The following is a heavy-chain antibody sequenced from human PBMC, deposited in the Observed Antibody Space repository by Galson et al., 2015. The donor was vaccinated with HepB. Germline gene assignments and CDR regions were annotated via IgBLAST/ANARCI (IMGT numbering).Heavy chain of an antibody. V-gene: IGHV4-34*01. Sequence: ETLSLTCAVYGGSFGGYYWSWIRPPPGKGLEWIGEINHSGSTNYNPSLKSRVTISVDTSKNQFSLKRSSVTAADTAVYYCARGHYYDSSGPTDEAFEIWGQGTMVTVSS. CDR2: INHSGST. CDR1: GGSFGGYY. CDR3: ARGHYYDSSGPTDEAFEI. J-gene: IGHJ3*02. D-gene: IGHD3-22*01.